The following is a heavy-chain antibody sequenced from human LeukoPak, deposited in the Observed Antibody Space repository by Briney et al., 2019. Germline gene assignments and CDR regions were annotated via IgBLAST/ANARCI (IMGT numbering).Heavy chain of an antibody. CDR3: ARYCGGDCYGMDV. V-gene: IGHV3-30*03. D-gene: IGHD2-21*01. CDR2: ISNDGSRK. J-gene: IGHJ6*02. Sequence: GGSLRLSCAPSGFTFSRHAMHWVRQAPGKGLEWVAIISNDGSRKYYAHSVEGRFTISRDNAKNSLYLQMNNLRAGDTAVYYCARYCGGDCYGMDVWGQGTTVTVSS. CDR1: GFTFSRHA.